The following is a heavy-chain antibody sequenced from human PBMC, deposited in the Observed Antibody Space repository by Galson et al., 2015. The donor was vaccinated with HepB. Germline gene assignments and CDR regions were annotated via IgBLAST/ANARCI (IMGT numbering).Heavy chain of an antibody. CDR2: ISSSSTYI. Sequence: SLRLSCAASGFTFSSYSMNWVRQAPGKGLEWVSSISSSSTYIYYADSVKGRFTISRDNAKNSPYLQINSLRAEDTAVYYCARLFSSSWSDYWGQGTLVTVSS. CDR1: GFTFSSYS. V-gene: IGHV3-21*01. J-gene: IGHJ4*02. CDR3: ARLFSSSWSDY. D-gene: IGHD6-13*01.